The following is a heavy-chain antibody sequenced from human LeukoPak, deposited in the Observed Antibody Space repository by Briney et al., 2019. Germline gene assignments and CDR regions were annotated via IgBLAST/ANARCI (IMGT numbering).Heavy chain of an antibody. CDR2: INHSGST. CDR1: GGSISSYY. D-gene: IGHD6-25*01. CDR3: ARRAAGTRRFSTGFDP. J-gene: IGHJ5*02. Sequence: SETLSLTCTVSGGSISSYYWSWIRQPPGKGLEWIGEINHSGSTNYNPSLKSRVTISVDTSKNQFSLKLSSVTAADTAVYYCARRAAGTRRFSTGFDPWGQGTLVTVSS. V-gene: IGHV4-34*01.